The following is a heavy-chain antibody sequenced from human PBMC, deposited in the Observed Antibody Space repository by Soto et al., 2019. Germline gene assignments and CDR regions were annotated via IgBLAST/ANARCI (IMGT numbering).Heavy chain of an antibody. CDR1: GYTFTSYG. CDR3: AREAYYYDSSGYVKDAFDI. CDR2: ISAYNGNT. V-gene: IGHV1-18*01. J-gene: IGHJ3*02. Sequence: GASVKVSCKASGYTFTSYGISWVRQAPGQGLEWMGWISAYNGNTNYAQKLQGRVTMTTDTSTSTAYMELRSLRPDDTAVYYCAREAYYYDSSGYVKDAFDIWGQGTMVTVSS. D-gene: IGHD3-22*01.